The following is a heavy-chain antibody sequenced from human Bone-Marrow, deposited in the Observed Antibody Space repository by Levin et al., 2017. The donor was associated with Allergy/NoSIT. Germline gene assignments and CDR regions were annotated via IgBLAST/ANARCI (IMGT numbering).Heavy chain of an antibody. CDR3: ARYNSGWYFDY. CDR2: IYYSGST. V-gene: IGHV4-39*01. J-gene: IGHJ4*02. Sequence: SETLSLTCTVSGGSFSSSSYYWGWIRQPLGKGLEWIGSIYYSGSTYYNPSLKSRVTISVDTSKNQFSLKLSSVTAPDAAVYYCARYNSGWYFDYWGQGTLVTVSS. D-gene: IGHD6-19*01. CDR1: GGSFSSSSYY.